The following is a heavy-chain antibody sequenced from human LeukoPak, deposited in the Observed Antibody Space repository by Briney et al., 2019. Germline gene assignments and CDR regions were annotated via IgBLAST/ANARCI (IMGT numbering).Heavy chain of an antibody. CDR2: INPNSGGT. V-gene: IGHV1-2*02. J-gene: IGHJ5*02. Sequence: GASVKVSCKASGYTFTGDYMHWVRQAPGQGLEWMGWINPNSGGTNYAQKFQGRATMTRDTSISTAYMELSRLRSDDTAVYYCARDPVYYDSSGFNWFDPWGQGTLVTVSS. CDR3: ARDPVYYDSSGFNWFDP. D-gene: IGHD3-22*01. CDR1: GYTFTGDY.